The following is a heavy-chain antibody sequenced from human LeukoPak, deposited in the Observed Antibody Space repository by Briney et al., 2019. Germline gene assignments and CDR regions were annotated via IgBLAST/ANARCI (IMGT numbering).Heavy chain of an antibody. Sequence: GGSLRLSCAASGLSFSFYAMSWVRQAPGKGLEWVAVIPYDGSNKYYADSVKGRFTISRDNSKNTLYLQMNSLRAEDTAVYYCAKDYGGSYSSHFDYWGQGTLVTVSS. J-gene: IGHJ4*02. CDR3: AKDYGGSYSSHFDY. CDR2: IPYDGSNK. D-gene: IGHD1-26*01. V-gene: IGHV3-30*18. CDR1: GLSFSFYA.